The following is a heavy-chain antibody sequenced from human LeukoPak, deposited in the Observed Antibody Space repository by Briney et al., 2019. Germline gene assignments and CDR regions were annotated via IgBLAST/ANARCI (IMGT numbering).Heavy chain of an antibody. CDR1: GGSISSYY. V-gene: IGHV4-34*01. CDR3: ARHLPGELPLY. J-gene: IGHJ4*02. Sequence: SETLSLTCTVSGGSISSYYWSWIRQPPGKGLEWIGEINHSGSTNYNPSLKSRVTISVDTSKNQFSLKLSSVTAADTAVYYCARHLPGELPLYWGQGTLVTVSS. D-gene: IGHD3-10*01. CDR2: INHSGST.